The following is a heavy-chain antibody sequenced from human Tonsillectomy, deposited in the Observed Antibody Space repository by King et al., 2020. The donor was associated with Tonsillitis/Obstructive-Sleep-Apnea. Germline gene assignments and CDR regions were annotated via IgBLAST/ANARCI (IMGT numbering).Heavy chain of an antibody. CDR3: ARGDTVTTYYYSYYMDV. D-gene: IGHD4-11*01. Sequence: VQLVESGAEVKKPGASVKVSCKASGYTFTSYYMHWVRQAPGQGLEWMGIINPSGRSTSYAQKFQGRVTMTRDTSTSTVYMELSSLRSEDTAVYYCARGDTVTTYYYSYYMDVWGKGTTVTVSS. V-gene: IGHV1-46*01. J-gene: IGHJ6*03. CDR2: INPSGRST. CDR1: GYTFTSYY.